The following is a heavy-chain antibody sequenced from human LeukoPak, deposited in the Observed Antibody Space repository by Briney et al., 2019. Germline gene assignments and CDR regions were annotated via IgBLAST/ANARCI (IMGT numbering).Heavy chain of an antibody. V-gene: IGHV1-2*02. Sequence: ASVKFSCKASGSTFTGYYMHWVRQAPGQGLEWMGWINPNSGGTNYSQKFQGRVTMTRDTSISTAYMELSRLRSDDTAVYYCARVGYCTNGVCYRGELGVLFGYWGQGTLVTVSS. CDR1: GSTFTGYY. D-gene: IGHD2-8*01. J-gene: IGHJ4*02. CDR2: INPNSGGT. CDR3: ARVGYCTNGVCYRGELGVLFGY.